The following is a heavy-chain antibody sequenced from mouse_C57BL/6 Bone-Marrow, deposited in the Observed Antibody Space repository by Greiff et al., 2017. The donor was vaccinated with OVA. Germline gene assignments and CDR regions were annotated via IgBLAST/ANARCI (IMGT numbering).Heavy chain of an antibody. Sequence: QVQLQQSGAELVRPGTSVKMSCKASGYTFTNYWIGWAKQRPGHGLEWIGDIYPGGGYTNYNEKFKGKATLTADKSSSTAYMQFSSLTSEDSAINYCARSGVLLRVVDYFDYWGQGTTLTVSS. CDR1: GYTFTNYW. CDR2: IYPGGGYT. D-gene: IGHD1-1*01. V-gene: IGHV1-63*01. J-gene: IGHJ2*01. CDR3: ARSGVLLRVVDYFDY.